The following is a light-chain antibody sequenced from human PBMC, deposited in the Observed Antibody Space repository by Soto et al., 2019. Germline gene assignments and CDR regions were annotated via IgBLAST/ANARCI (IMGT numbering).Light chain of an antibody. CDR1: QSVSSN. V-gene: IGKV3-15*01. J-gene: IGKJ2*01. Sequence: EIVMTQSPATLSVSPGERATLSCRARQSVSSNLAWYQQKPGQAPRPLIYGASTRATAIPARFSASGSGTECTLTIISLQYEDFAVYYCKQYNNWPPYTFGQGTKLEIK. CDR2: GAS. CDR3: KQYNNWPPYT.